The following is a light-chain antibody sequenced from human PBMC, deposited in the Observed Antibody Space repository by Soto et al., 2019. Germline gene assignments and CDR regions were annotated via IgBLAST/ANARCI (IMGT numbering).Light chain of an antibody. V-gene: IGKV3-20*01. J-gene: IGKJ4*01. CDR1: QSVSSSY. CDR3: QQYRGPLFT. Sequence: SRRISTTISSRASQSVSSSYLAWYQQKPGQAPRLLIYGASSRATGIPDRFSGSGSGKDCIRAMCTVEPYELAVYYCQQYRGPLFTFGGGTKVDI. CDR2: GAS.